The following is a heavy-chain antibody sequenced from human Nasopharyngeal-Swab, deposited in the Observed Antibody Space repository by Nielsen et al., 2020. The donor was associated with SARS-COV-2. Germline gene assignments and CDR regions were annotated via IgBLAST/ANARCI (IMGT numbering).Heavy chain of an antibody. D-gene: IGHD2-15*01. Sequence: WIRQPPGKRLEWIGSIYYSGSTYYNPSLKSRVTISVDTSKNQFSLKLSSVTAADTAVYYCAKPYRYCSGGSCHSGGAFDIWGQGTMVTVSS. CDR2: IYYSGST. V-gene: IGHV4-39*01. J-gene: IGHJ3*02. CDR3: AKPYRYCSGGSCHSGGAFDI.